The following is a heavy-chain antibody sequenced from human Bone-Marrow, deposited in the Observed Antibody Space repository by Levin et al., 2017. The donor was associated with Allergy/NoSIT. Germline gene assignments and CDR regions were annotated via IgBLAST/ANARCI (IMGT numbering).Heavy chain of an antibody. CDR3: ARATGPGSHYNPLDY. J-gene: IGHJ4*02. D-gene: IGHD3-10*01. V-gene: IGHV4-34*01. CDR1: GGSFSDNY. CDR2: INYSGST. Sequence: SQTLSLTCAVSGGSFSDNYWNWIRQSPEKGLEWIGEINYSGSTIYNPSLKSRVTISIDTSKSQFSLHLTSVTAADTAVYYCARATGPGSHYNPLDYWGQGTRVTVSS.